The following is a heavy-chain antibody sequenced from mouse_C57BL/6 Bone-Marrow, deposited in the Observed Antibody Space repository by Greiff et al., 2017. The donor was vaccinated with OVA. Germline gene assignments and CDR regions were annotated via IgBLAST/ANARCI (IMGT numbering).Heavy chain of an antibody. V-gene: IGHV1-69*01. CDR2: IDPSDSYT. Sequence: QVQLQQPGAELVMPGASVKLSCKASGYNFTSYWMHWVKQRPGQGLEWIGEIDPSDSYTNYNQKFKGKSTLTVDKSSSTAYMQLSSLTSEDSAVYYCARWDYGSSYWYFDVWGTGTTVTVSS. D-gene: IGHD1-1*01. CDR3: ARWDYGSSYWYFDV. CDR1: GYNFTSYW. J-gene: IGHJ1*03.